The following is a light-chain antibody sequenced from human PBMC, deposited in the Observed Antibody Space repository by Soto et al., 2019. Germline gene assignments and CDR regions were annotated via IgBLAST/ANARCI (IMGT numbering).Light chain of an antibody. CDR2: WAS. J-gene: IGKJ2*01. CDR3: QQYYSTPLT. V-gene: IGKV4-1*01. CDR1: QSLLYSYNNKNY. Sequence: DIVMTQSPDSLAVSLGERATINCKSSQSLLYSYNNKNYLIWYQQKPGQPPKLLIYWASTRESGVPDRFSGSGSGTDFPLPISSLQAEDVAVYYCQQYYSTPLTFGQGTKLEI.